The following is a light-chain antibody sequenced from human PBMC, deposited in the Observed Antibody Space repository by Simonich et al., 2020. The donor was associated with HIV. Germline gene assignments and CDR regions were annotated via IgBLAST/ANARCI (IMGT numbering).Light chain of an antibody. CDR1: QSVSSN. J-gene: IGKJ4*01. CDR2: GAS. CDR3: QQHNNWPLT. V-gene: IGKV3-15*01. Sequence: EIVMTQSPATLSVSPGERATLSCRASQSVSSNLAWYQQNPGQAPRLLIYGASTRATGIPARFSGSGSGTEFTLTISSMQSEDFAVYYCQQHNNWPLTFGGGTKLEIK.